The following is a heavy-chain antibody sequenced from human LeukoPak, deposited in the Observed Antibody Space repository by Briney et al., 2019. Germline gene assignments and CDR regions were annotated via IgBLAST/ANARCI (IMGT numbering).Heavy chain of an antibody. CDR3: ARLAEDCSSTSCYLSYFDY. Sequence: GESLKISCKGSGYSFTSYWIGWVRQMPGKGLEWMGIIYPGDSDTRYSPSFQGQVTISADKSISTAYLQWSSLKASDTAMYYCARLAEDCSSTSCYLSYFDYWGQGTLVTVSS. J-gene: IGHJ4*02. CDR2: IYPGDSDT. V-gene: IGHV5-51*01. D-gene: IGHD2-2*01. CDR1: GYSFTSYW.